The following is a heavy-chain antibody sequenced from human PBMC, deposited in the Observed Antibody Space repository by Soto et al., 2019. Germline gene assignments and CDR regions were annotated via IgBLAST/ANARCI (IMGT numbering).Heavy chain of an antibody. CDR1: GGTFSSYA. V-gene: IGHV1-69*12. J-gene: IGHJ5*02. D-gene: IGHD3-10*01. CDR3: ARDGHGSGSYYEDP. Sequence: QVQLVQSGAEVKKPGSSVKVSCKASGGTFSSYAISWVRQAPRQGLEWMGGIIPIFGTANYAQKFQGRVTITADESTSTAYMELSSLRSEDTAVYYCARDGHGSGSYYEDPWGQGTLVTVSS. CDR2: IIPIFGTA.